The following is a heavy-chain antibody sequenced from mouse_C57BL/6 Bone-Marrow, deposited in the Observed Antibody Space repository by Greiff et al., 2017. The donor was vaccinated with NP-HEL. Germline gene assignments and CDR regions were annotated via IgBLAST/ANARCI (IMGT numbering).Heavy chain of an antibody. CDR3: ARPYYYGSSYPAY. CDR1: GYTFTSYW. J-gene: IGHJ3*01. V-gene: IGHV1-55*01. Sequence: QVQLQQPGAELVKPGASVTMSCKASGYTFTSYWITWVKQRPGQGLEWIGDIYPGSGSTNYNEKFKSKATLTVDTSSSTAYMQLSSLTSEDSAVYYCARPYYYGSSYPAYWGQGTLVTVSA. CDR2: IYPGSGST. D-gene: IGHD1-1*01.